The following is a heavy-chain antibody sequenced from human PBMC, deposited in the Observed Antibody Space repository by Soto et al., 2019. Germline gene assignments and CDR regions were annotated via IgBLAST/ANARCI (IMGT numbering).Heavy chain of an antibody. CDR1: GFSFSDHY. CDR3: TRTETGIPVAN. D-gene: IGHD6-19*01. CDR2: SRNKANSYTT. J-gene: IGHJ4*02. Sequence: EVQLVESGGGLVQPGGSLRLSCAASGFSFSDHYMEWVRQAPGKGLEWVGRSRNKANSYTTEYATSVKGRFTISRDNSENSLYLQMKSLKSEDTAVYYCTRTETGIPVANWGQGTLVTVSS. V-gene: IGHV3-72*01.